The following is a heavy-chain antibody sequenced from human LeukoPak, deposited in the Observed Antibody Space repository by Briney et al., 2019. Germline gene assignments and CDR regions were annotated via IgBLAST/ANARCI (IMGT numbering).Heavy chain of an antibody. D-gene: IGHD5-18*01. Sequence: GESLKISCKGSGYSFTSYWIGWVRQMPGKGLEWMGIIYPGDSDTRYSPSFQGQVTISADKSISTAYLQWSSLKASDTAMYYCARSLKWIQLWDTPGYAFDIWGQGTMVTVSS. CDR3: ARSLKWIQLWDTPGYAFDI. CDR2: IYPGDSDT. J-gene: IGHJ3*02. V-gene: IGHV5-51*01. CDR1: GYSFTSYW.